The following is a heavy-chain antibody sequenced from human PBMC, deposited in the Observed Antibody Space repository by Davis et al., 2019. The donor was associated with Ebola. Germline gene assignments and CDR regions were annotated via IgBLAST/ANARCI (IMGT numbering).Heavy chain of an antibody. CDR2: INQDGGEK. J-gene: IGHJ4*02. Sequence: GESLKISCEVPGFTFSGYWMSWVRQAPGKGLEWVANINQDGGEKQYVDSVKGRFTISRDNAKNSLSLQMSSLRADDTAMYYCARDLVYGGNAFFDYWGQGTPVRVSS. CDR3: ARDLVYGGNAFFDY. D-gene: IGHD4-23*01. V-gene: IGHV3-7*03. CDR1: GFTFSGYW.